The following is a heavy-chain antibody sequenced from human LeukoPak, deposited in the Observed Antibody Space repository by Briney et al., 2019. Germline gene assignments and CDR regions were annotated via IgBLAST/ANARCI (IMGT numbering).Heavy chain of an antibody. V-gene: IGHV4-34*01. CDR3: ARLLTSYYDSSGYYYSVYYFDC. J-gene: IGHJ4*02. CDR2: INHSGST. D-gene: IGHD3-22*01. Sequence: SETLSLTCAVYGGSFSGYYWSWIRQPPGKGLEWIGEINHSGSTNYNPSLKSRVTISVDTSKNQFSLKLSSVTAADTAVYYCARLLTSYYDSSGYYYSVYYFDCWGQGTLVTVSS. CDR1: GGSFSGYY.